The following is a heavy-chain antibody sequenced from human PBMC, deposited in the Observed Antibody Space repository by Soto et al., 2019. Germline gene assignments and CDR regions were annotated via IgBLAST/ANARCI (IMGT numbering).Heavy chain of an antibody. J-gene: IGHJ4*02. D-gene: IGHD1-7*01. CDR3: ARALELRGSYFDY. Sequence: SVKASCKASGGTFSSYAISWVRQAPGQGLEWMGGIIPIFGTANYAQKFQGRVTITADKSTSTAYMELSSLRSEDTAVYYCARALELRGSYFDYWGQGTLVTVSS. V-gene: IGHV1-69*06. CDR2: IIPIFGTA. CDR1: GGTFSSYA.